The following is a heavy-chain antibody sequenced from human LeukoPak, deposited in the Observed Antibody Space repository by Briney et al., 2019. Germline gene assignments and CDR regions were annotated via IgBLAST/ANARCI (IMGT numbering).Heavy chain of an antibody. J-gene: IGHJ4*02. CDR1: GESFSGYY. V-gene: IGHV4-34*01. CDR2: INHSGST. CDR3: ARVPRGYSYGYFDY. Sequence: PSETLSLTCAVYGESFSGYYWSWIRQPPGKGLEWIGEINHSGSTNYNPSLKSRVTISVDTSKNQFSLKLSSVTAADTAVYYCARVPRGYSYGYFDYWGQGTLVTVSS. D-gene: IGHD5-18*01.